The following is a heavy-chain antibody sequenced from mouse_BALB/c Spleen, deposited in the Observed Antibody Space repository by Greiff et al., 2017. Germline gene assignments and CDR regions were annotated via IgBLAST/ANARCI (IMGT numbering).Heavy chain of an antibody. CDR2: IYPGNVNT. J-gene: IGHJ3*01. V-gene: IGHV1S56*01. CDR3: ARYNYVGGFAY. D-gene: IGHD2-12*01. Sequence: VHLVESGPELVKPGASVRISCKASGYTFTSYYIHWVKQRPGQGLEWIGWIYPGNVNTKYNEKFKGKATLTADKSSSTAYMQLSSLTSEDSAVYFCARYNYVGGFAYWGQGTLVTVSA. CDR1: GYTFTSYY.